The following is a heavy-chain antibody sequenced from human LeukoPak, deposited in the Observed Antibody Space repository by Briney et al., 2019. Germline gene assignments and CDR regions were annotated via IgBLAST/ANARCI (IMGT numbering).Heavy chain of an antibody. CDR3: AKRGVVIRVILVGFHKEAYYFDS. Sequence: GGSLRLSCAVSGLTLSNYGMSWVRQAPGKGLEWVAGISDSGGRTNYADSVKGRFTISRDNPKNTLYLQMNSLRAEATAVYFCAKRGVVIRVILVGFHKEAYYFDSWGQGALVTVSS. D-gene: IGHD3-10*01. CDR1: GLTLSNYG. CDR2: ISDSGGRT. V-gene: IGHV3-23*01. J-gene: IGHJ4*02.